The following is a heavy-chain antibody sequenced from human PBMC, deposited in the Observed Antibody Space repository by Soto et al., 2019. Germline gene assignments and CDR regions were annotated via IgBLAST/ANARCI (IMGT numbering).Heavy chain of an antibody. D-gene: IGHD5-12*01. CDR1: GGSIISCGYY. CDR2: IYYSGST. Sequence: SETLSLTCTVSGGSIISCGYYWSLIRQHPGKGLEWIGYIYYSGSTYYNPSLKSRVTISVDTSKNQFSLKLSSVTAADTAVYYCARAGLLATIKRTFDPWGQGTLVTVSS. J-gene: IGHJ5*02. CDR3: ARAGLLATIKRTFDP. V-gene: IGHV4-31*03.